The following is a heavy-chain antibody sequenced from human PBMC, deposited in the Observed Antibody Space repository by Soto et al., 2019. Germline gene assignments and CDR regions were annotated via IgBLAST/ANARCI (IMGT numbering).Heavy chain of an antibody. J-gene: IGHJ4*02. CDR2: INHSGST. V-gene: IGHV4-34*01. CDR1: GGSFSGYY. D-gene: IGHD2-15*01. CDR3: ARESWSYYFDY. Sequence: QVQLQQWGAGLLKPSETLSLTCAVYGGSFSGYYWSWIRQPPGKGLEWIGEINHSGSTNYNPSLKSRVTISVDTSKNQFSLKLSSVTAADTAVDYCARESWSYYFDYWGQGTLVTVSS.